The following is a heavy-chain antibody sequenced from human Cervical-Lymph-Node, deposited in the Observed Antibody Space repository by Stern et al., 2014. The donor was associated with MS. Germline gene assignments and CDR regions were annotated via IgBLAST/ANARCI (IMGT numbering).Heavy chain of an antibody. D-gene: IGHD5-12*01. V-gene: IGHV3-9*01. J-gene: IGHJ6*02. CDR2: ISWNGGAI. Sequence: QLVESGGGVVQPGRSLRLSCAASGFKFHDYAMHWVRQVPGRGLEWVSGISWNGGAIEYADSVKGRFPISRDNAKNSLYLYMDSLRAEDTAMYYCAKDVVDIPVVPKIYYYAMDVWGQGTTVTVSS. CDR1: GFKFHDYA. CDR3: AKDVVDIPVVPKIYYYAMDV.